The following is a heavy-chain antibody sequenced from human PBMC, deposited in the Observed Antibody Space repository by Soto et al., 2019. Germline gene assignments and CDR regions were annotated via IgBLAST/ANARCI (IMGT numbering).Heavy chain of an antibody. J-gene: IGHJ6*02. V-gene: IGHV6-1*01. CDR3: ARVSRWGPITVAGRPYYYDGMDV. CDR1: GDSVSSNSAA. CDR2: TYYRSKWYN. Sequence: SQTLSLTCAISGDSVSSNSAAWNWIRQSPSGGLEWLGRTYYRSKWYNDYAVSVKSRITINPDTSKNQFSLQLNSVTPEDTAVYYCARVSRWGPITVAGRPYYYDGMDVWGQGTAETPSS. D-gene: IGHD6-19*01.